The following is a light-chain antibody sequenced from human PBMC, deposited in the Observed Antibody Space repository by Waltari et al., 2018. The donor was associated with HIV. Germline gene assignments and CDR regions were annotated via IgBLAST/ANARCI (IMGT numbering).Light chain of an antibody. V-gene: IGKV1-39*01. J-gene: IGKJ2*01. Sequence: DIQMTQSPFSLSASVGDRVTITCRARQSMTNYLNWYQQKPGKAPRLLIFAGSSLQSGVTARFSGSGSGTDFTLTITSLRAEDCATDYCQQSDSTTRTFGQGTKLCIK. CDR2: AGS. CDR1: QSMTNY. CDR3: QQSDSTTRT.